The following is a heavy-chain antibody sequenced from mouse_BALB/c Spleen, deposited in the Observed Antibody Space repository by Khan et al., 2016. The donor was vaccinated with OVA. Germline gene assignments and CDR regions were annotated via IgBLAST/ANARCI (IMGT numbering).Heavy chain of an antibody. Sequence: EVQLQESGPELVKPGASVKMSCKASGYTFTSYDMYWVKQKPGQGLEWIGYINPYNDYTKFNEKFKGKATLTSDKSSSTAYMELSSLTSEDSAVYYCARGVVGLKTWFAYWGQGTLVTVAA. J-gene: IGHJ3*01. V-gene: IGHV1S136*01. CDR1: GYTFTSYD. CDR2: INPYNDYT. CDR3: ARGVVGLKTWFAY. D-gene: IGHD1-1*02.